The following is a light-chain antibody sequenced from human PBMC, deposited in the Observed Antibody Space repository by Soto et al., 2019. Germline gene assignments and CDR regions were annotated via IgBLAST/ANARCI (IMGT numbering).Light chain of an antibody. V-gene: IGLV2-8*01. CDR3: SSYVGSNNYV. J-gene: IGLJ1*01. Sequence: QSALTQPPSASGSPGQSVTISCIGTSSDVGRYNYVSWYQHHPDKAPKLIIYEVTKRPSGVPDRFSGSKSANTASLTVSGLQADDEADYYCSSYVGSNNYVFGTGTKVTVL. CDR1: SSDVGRYNY. CDR2: EVT.